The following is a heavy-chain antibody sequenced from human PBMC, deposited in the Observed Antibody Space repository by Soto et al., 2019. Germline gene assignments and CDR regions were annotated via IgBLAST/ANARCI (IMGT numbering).Heavy chain of an antibody. V-gene: IGHV4-61*01. CDR1: GGSVSSGSYY. CDR2: IYYSGST. CDR3: ARALDY. Sequence: SETLSLTCTVSGGSVSSGSYYWSWIRQPPGKGLEWIGYIYYSGSTNYNPSLKSRVTISVDTSKNQFSLKLSSVTAADTAVYYCARALDYWGQGTLVTVSS. J-gene: IGHJ4*02.